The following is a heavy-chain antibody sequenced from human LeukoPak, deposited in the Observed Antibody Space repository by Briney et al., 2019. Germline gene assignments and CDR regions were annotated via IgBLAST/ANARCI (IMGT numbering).Heavy chain of an antibody. V-gene: IGHV1-18*01. CDR2: ISAYNGNT. CDR3: ATLTYYYYMDV. Sequence: ASGKVSCKASGYTFTSYGISWVRQAPGQGREGMGWISAYNGNTNYAKKLQGRVTMTTDTSTSTAYMELRSLRSDDTAVYYCATLTYYYYMDVWGKGTTVTVSS. CDR1: GYTFTSYG. J-gene: IGHJ6*03.